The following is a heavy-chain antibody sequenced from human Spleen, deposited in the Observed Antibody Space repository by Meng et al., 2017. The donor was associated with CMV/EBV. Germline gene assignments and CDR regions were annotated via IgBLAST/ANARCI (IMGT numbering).Heavy chain of an antibody. J-gene: IGHJ3*02. D-gene: IGHD3-22*01. V-gene: IGHV1-2*02. CDR3: ARDESEYDSSGYYFDAFDI. CDR2: INPNSGGT. Sequence: ASVKVSCKASGYTFTDYYMHWVRQAPGQGLEWMGWINPNSGGTNYAQKFQGRVTMTRDTSISTAYMELSRLRSDDTAVYYCARDESEYDSSGYYFDAFDIWGQGTMVTVSS. CDR1: GYTFTDYY.